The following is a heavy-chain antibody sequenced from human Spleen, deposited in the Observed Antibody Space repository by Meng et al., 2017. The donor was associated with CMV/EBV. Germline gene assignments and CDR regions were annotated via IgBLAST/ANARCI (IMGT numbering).Heavy chain of an antibody. V-gene: IGHV3-48*03. CDR3: ARDLGTSGDY. CDR1: GFTFNSYE. J-gene: IGHJ4*02. D-gene: IGHD2-2*01. CDR2: ISSSGRTT. Sequence: GGSLRLSCAASGFTFNSYEMNWVRQAPGKGLEWVAYISSSGRTTYYADSLMGRFSISRDNAKNSLYLQMNSLRAEDTAVYYCARDLGTSGDYWGQGTLVTVSS.